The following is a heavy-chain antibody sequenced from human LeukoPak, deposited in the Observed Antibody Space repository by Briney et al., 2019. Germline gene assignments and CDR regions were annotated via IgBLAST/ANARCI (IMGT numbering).Heavy chain of an antibody. V-gene: IGHV3-30*02. J-gene: IGHJ6*02. Sequence: GGSLRLSCAASGFTFSSYGMHWVRQAPGKGLEWVAFIRYDGSNKYYADSVKGRFTISRDNSKNTLYLQMNSLRAEDTAVYYCARIGAAVSAGYYGMDVWGQGTTVTVSS. CDR3: ARIGAAVSAGYYGMDV. D-gene: IGHD5/OR15-5a*01. CDR2: IRYDGSNK. CDR1: GFTFSSYG.